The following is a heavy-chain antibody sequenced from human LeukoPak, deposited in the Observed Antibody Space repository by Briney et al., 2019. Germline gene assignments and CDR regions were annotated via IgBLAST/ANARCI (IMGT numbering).Heavy chain of an antibody. D-gene: IGHD3-3*01. J-gene: IGHJ5*02. CDR3: ARGPEGRITIFGVVIYNCFDP. CDR1: GGTFSSYA. CDR2: IIPIFGTA. Sequence: SVTVSCKASGGTFSSYAISWVRQAPGQGLEWMGGIIPIFGTANYAQKFQGRVTITADESTSTVYMELSSLRSEDTAVYYCARGPEGRITIFGVVIYNCFDPWGQGTLVTVSS. V-gene: IGHV1-69*13.